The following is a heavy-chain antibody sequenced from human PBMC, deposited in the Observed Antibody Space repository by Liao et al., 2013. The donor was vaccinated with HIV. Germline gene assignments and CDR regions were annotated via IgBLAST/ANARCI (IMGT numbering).Heavy chain of an antibody. CDR3: ARILRPDIAVALDY. CDR1: GVSLSSSDYY. D-gene: IGHD6-19*01. V-gene: IGHV4-39*07. Sequence: QLQLQESGPGLVKPSETLSLSCIVSGVSLSSSDYYWGCIRQPPGKGLEWIGSIYHTGSTYYNPSLKSRVTISVDTSKNQFSLKVNSVTAADTAVYYCARILRPDIAVALDYWGQGSLVTVSS. CDR2: IYHTGST. J-gene: IGHJ4*02.